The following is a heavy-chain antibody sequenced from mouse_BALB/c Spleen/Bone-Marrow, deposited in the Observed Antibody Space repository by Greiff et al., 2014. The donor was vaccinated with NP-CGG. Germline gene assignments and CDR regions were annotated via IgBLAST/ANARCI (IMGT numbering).Heavy chain of an antibody. V-gene: IGHV1S137*01. CDR3: AREGPWFAF. Sequence: LVESGAELVRPGVSVKISCKGSGYTFTDYAMHWVKQSHAKSLEWIGVIGTYYGDATYNQKFKTEATMTVDKSSSTAYMELARLTSEDSALYYCAREGPWFAFWGQGTLVTVSA. J-gene: IGHJ3*01. CDR2: IGTYYGDA. CDR1: GYTFTDYA.